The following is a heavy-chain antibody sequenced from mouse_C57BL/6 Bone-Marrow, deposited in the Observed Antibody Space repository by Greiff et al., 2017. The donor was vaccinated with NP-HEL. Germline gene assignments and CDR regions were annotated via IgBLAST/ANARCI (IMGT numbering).Heavy chain of an antibody. J-gene: IGHJ2*01. CDR2: IYPRSGNT. CDR3: ARRQLRLHYFDY. CDR1: GYTFTSYG. D-gene: IGHD3-2*02. Sequence: QVHVKQSGAELARPGASVKLSCKASGYTFTSYGISWVKQRPGQGLEWIGEIYPRSGNTYYNEKFKGKATLTADKSSSTAYMKLRSLTSEDSAVYFCARRQLRLHYFDYWGQGTTLTVSS. V-gene: IGHV1-81*01.